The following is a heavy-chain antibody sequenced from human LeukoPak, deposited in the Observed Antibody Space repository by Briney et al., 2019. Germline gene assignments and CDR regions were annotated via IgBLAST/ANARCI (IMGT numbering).Heavy chain of an antibody. Sequence: GGSLRLSCAASGCTFSSYWMSWVRQAPGTGLEWVANINQDGNEKYSVDSVKGRFTVSRDNAKNSLYLEMDSLRADDTGVYYCALSMVRGPFSFYYYGVDVWGPGTAVTVSS. V-gene: IGHV3-7*01. CDR3: ALSMVRGPFSFYYYGVDV. D-gene: IGHD3-10*01. CDR1: GCTFSSYW. J-gene: IGHJ6*02. CDR2: INQDGNEK.